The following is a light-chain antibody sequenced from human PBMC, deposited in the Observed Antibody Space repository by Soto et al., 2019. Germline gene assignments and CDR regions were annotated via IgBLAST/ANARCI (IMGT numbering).Light chain of an antibody. CDR3: QQYGYSSWT. CDR1: QTLSNSF. CDR2: GAS. J-gene: IGKJ1*01. V-gene: IGKV3-20*01. Sequence: EIVLTQSPGTLSLSPGERATLSCRASQTLSNSFIAWYQQKPGQAPRLLIYGASSRATGIPARFSGSGSGTEFTLTISRLEPGDFAVYYCQQYGYSSWTFGQGTKVDIK.